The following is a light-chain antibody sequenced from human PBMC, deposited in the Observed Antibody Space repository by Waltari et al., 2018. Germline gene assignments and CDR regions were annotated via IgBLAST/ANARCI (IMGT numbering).Light chain of an antibody. V-gene: IGKV1-27*01. CDR2: AAS. J-gene: IGKJ2*01. CDR3: QEYNSAPYT. Sequence: DIQMAQSPSSLSASVGDRVTITCRASQDITNFLVWYQQKPGKAPKLLINAASTLQPGVPSRFSGSVSGTHFTLTISSLQPEDVATYYCQEYNSAPYTFGQGTKLEIK. CDR1: QDITNF.